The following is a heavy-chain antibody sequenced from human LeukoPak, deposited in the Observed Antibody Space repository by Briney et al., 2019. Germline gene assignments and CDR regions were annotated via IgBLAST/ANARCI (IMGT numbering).Heavy chain of an antibody. Sequence: GGSLRLSCTVSGFAFSSEAMSWVRQLPGGGLEWVSTISPAGGTTYYAESMKGRFTISRDNSKSTLYLQMNNLGVEDTAVYYCTKVRSGSSNWALRVFDYWGQGALVTVSS. CDR1: GFAFSSEA. D-gene: IGHD6-13*01. V-gene: IGHV3-23*01. CDR3: TKVRSGSSNWALRVFDY. J-gene: IGHJ4*02. CDR2: ISPAGGTT.